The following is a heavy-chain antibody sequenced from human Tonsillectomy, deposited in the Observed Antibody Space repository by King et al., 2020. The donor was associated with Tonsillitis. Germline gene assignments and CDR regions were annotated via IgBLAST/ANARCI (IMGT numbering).Heavy chain of an antibody. CDR1: GITFSSYW. J-gene: IGHJ3*01. V-gene: IGHV3-7*03. CDR2: IKQDGSEK. CDR3: ATTSGPGGTFDF. D-gene: IGHD3-16*01. Sequence: VQLVHSGGGLVQPGGSLRLSCAASGITFSSYWMSWVRQTPGKGLEWVANIKQDGSEKYYVDSVKGRFTISRDNAKNSLYLHMNSLRAEDMAVYYCATTSGPGGTFDFWGQGTMVTVSS.